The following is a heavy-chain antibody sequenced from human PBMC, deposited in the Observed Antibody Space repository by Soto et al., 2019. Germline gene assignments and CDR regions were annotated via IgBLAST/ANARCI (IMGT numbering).Heavy chain of an antibody. Sequence: QVHLEEAGGGVVQPGGSLRLSCVASGFDFRGDLMHWVRQAPGKGLEWVAYVWYDGSNKMYAASVQGRFTISRDNSKNTLYLQMNSLSDDDTAVYYCVRCRWLQPLDYWGQGTLVTVSS. V-gene: IGHV3-33*01. CDR2: VWYDGSNK. J-gene: IGHJ4*02. CDR3: VRCRWLQPLDY. CDR1: GFDFRGDL. D-gene: IGHD6-19*01.